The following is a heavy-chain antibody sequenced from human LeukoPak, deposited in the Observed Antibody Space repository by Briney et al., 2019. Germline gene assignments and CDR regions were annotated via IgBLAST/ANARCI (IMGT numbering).Heavy chain of an antibody. J-gene: IGHJ3*02. V-gene: IGHV4-59*01. CDR1: GGSISTDY. CDR3: AREDLVVVPASTGAFDI. D-gene: IGHD2-2*01. Sequence: SETLSLTCTVSGGSISTDYWSWIRQPPGKGLEWIGYIHNSRGTSYNPSLKSRVTISIDTSKNQFSLKLSSVTAADTAVYYCAREDLVVVPASTGAFDIWGQGTMVTVSS. CDR2: IHNSRGT.